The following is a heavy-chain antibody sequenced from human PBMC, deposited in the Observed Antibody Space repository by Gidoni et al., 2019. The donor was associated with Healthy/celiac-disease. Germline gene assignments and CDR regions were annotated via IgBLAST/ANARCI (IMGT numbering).Heavy chain of an antibody. V-gene: IGHV4-34*01. CDR1: GGSFSGYY. J-gene: IGHJ6*02. Sequence: QVQLQQWGAGLLKPSETLSLTCAVYGGSFSGYYCSWIRQPPGKGLEWIGESNHSGSTNYNPSLKSRVTISVDTSKNQFSLKLSSVTAADTAVYYCARGVAGSARRYYYYGMEVWGQGTTVTVSS. CDR3: ARGVAGSARRYYYYGMEV. CDR2: SNHSGST. D-gene: IGHD6-19*01.